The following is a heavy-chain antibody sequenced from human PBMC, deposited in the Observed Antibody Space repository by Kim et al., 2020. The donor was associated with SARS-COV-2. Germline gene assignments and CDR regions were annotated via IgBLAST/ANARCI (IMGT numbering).Heavy chain of an antibody. Sequence: GVRTRYADSVRGRFTIARDNAKSTLFLHMNSLRAEDTAVYYCEASDYWGQGSLVTVSS. J-gene: IGHJ4*02. CDR2: GVRT. CDR3: EASDY. V-gene: IGHV3-23*01.